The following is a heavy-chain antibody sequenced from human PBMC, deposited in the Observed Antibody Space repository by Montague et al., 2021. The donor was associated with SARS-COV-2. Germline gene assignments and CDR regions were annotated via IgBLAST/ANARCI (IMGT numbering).Heavy chain of an antibody. CDR1: GDSVSINRAT. CDR3: TSGREGNYNVIDV. D-gene: IGHD1-1*01. Sequence: CAISGDSVSINRATWNWVRQSPSRGLEWLGRTYYRSKWYNDYAVSLRGRVTINPDTSKNQFSLQLNSVTPEDTAIYYCTSGREGNYNVIDVWGQGTTVTVSS. CDR2: TYYRSKWYN. V-gene: IGHV6-1*01. J-gene: IGHJ6*02.